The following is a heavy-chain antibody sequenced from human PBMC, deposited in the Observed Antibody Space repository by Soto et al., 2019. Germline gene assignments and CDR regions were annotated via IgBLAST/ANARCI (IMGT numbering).Heavy chain of an antibody. J-gene: IGHJ4*02. CDR3: ARISSPRIVLMTGFPYYFDY. CDR1: GFSLSNARMG. Sequence: SGPTLVNPTETLTLTCTVSGFSLSNARMGVSWIRQPPGKALEWLAHIFSNDEKSYSTSLKSRLTISKDTSKSQVVLTMTNMDPVDTATYYCARISSPRIVLMTGFPYYFDYWGQGTLVTVSS. CDR2: IFSNDEK. V-gene: IGHV2-26*01. D-gene: IGHD3-16*01.